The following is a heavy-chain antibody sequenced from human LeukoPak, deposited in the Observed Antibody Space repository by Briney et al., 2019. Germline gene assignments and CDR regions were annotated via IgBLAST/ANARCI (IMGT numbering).Heavy chain of an antibody. Sequence: GGSLRLSCAASGFTFSSYGMHWVRQAPGKGLEWVAVISYDGSNKYYADSVKGRFTISRDSSRNTLYLQMNSLRAEDTAVYYCAKIWLNYYGSGHYDAFDIWGQGTMVTVSS. V-gene: IGHV3-30*18. CDR1: GFTFSSYG. D-gene: IGHD3-10*01. CDR2: ISYDGSNK. J-gene: IGHJ3*02. CDR3: AKIWLNYYGSGHYDAFDI.